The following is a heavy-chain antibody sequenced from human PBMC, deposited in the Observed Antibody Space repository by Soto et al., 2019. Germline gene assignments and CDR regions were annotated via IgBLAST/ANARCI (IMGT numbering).Heavy chain of an antibody. CDR1: GGSFSGYY. V-gene: IGHV4-34*01. J-gene: IGHJ4*02. D-gene: IGHD5-18*01. Sequence: PSETLSLTCAVYGGSFSGYYWSWIRQPPGKGLEWIGEINHSGSTNYNPSLKSRVTISVDTSKNQFSLKLSSVTAADTAVYYCARFVGGYSYGYYFDYWGQGTLVTVS. CDR2: INHSGST. CDR3: ARFVGGYSYGYYFDY.